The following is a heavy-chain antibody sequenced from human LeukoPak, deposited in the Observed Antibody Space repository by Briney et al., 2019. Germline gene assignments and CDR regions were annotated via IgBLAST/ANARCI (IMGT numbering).Heavy chain of an antibody. D-gene: IGHD3-10*01. CDR3: VKGTTTYYGSGSYLDY. CDR1: GFTFSSYA. CDR2: ISSNGGST. J-gene: IGHJ4*02. Sequence: GGSLKLSCSASGFTFSSYAMHWVRQAPGKGLEYVSAISSNGGSTYYADSVKGRFTISRDNSENTLYLQMSSLRAEDTAVYYCVKGTTTYYGSGSYLDYWGQGTLVTVSS. V-gene: IGHV3-64D*06.